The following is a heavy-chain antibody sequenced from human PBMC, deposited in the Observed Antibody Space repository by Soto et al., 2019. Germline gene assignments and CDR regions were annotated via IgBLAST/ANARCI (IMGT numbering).Heavy chain of an antibody. CDR1: GYSFTSYW. CDR2: IDPSDSYT. CDR3: ARLDSSYYYYYGMDV. J-gene: IGHJ6*02. D-gene: IGHD6-13*01. Sequence: GESLKISCKGSGYSFTSYWISWVRQMPGKGLEWMGRIDPSDSYTNYSPSFQGHVTISADKSISTAYLQWSSLKASDTAMYYCARLDSSYYYYYGMDVWGQGTTVTVSS. V-gene: IGHV5-10-1*01.